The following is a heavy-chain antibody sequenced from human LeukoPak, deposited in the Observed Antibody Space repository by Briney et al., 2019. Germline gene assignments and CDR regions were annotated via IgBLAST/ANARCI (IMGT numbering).Heavy chain of an antibody. J-gene: IGHJ6*03. D-gene: IGHD6-25*01. CDR2: IYTSGST. CDR3: ARDPADYYMDV. CDR1: GGSISSGSYY. Sequence: SQTLSLTCTVSGGSISSGSYYWSWIRQPAGKGLEWIGRIYTSGSTNYNPSLKSRVTISVDTSKNQFSLKLSSVTAADTAVYYCARDPADYYMDVWGKGTTVTISS. V-gene: IGHV4-61*02.